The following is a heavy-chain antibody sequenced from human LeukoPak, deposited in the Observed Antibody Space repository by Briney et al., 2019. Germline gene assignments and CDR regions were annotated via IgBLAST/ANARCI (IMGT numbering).Heavy chain of an antibody. Sequence: GRSLRLSCAASGFTFSSYGMHWVRQAPGKGLEWVAVIWYDGSNKYYADSVKGRFTISRDNSKNTLYLQMNSLRAEDTAVYYCARDGAAWIIDYWGQGTLVTVSS. D-gene: IGHD1-1*01. V-gene: IGHV3-33*01. CDR3: ARDGAAWIIDY. CDR1: GFTFSSYG. CDR2: IWYDGSNK. J-gene: IGHJ4*02.